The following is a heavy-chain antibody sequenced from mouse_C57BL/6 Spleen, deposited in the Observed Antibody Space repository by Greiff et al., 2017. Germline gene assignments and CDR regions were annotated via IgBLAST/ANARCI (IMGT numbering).Heavy chain of an antibody. CDR3: ARCYGSSWDYFDY. V-gene: IGHV1-55*01. D-gene: IGHD1-1*01. J-gene: IGHJ2*01. CDR2: IYPGSGST. CDR1: GYTFTSYW. Sequence: QVQLQQPGAELVKPGASVKMSCKASGYTFTSYWITWVKQRPGQGLEWIGDIYPGSGSTNYNEKFKSKATLTVDTSSSTAYMQLSSLTSEDSSVYYCARCYGSSWDYFDYWGQGTTLTVSS.